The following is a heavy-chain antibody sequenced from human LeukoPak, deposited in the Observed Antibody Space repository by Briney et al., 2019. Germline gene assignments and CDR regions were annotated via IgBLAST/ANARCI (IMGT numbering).Heavy chain of an antibody. CDR1: GYTFTGYY. CDR2: INPNSGGT. J-gene: IGHJ4*02. V-gene: IGHV1-2*02. CDR3: ARDLKGFDY. Sequence: ASVKVSCKASGYTFTGYYMHWVRQAPGQGLEWMGWINPNSGGTNYAQKFQGRVTMTRDMSTSTVYMELSSLRSEDAAVYYCARDLKGFDYWGQGTLVTVSS.